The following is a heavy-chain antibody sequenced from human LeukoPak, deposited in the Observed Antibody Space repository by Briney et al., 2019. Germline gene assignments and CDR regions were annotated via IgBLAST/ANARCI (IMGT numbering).Heavy chain of an antibody. V-gene: IGHV1-69*01. J-gene: IGHJ4*02. D-gene: IGHD2-15*01. CDR3: AREGPYCSGGSCYYYFDY. CDR2: IIPIFGTA. CDR1: GGTFSSYA. Sequence: SVKVSCKASGGTFSSYAISWVRQAPGQGLEWMGGIIPIFGTANYAQKFQGRVTITADESTSTAYMELSSLRSEDTAVYYCAREGPYCSGGSCYYYFDYWGQGTLVTVSS.